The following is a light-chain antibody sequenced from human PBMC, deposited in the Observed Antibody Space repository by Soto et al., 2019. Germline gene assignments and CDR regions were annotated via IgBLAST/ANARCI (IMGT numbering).Light chain of an antibody. Sequence: EIVLTQSPGTLSLSPGERATLSCRASQSVSSSYLAWYQQKPGQAPRLLIYGASSRATGIPDRFSGSGSGTDSPLTISRLEPEYFVVYYCHQYDGSPLTFGGGTKVEIK. CDR3: HQYDGSPLT. J-gene: IGKJ4*01. V-gene: IGKV3-20*01. CDR1: QSVSSSY. CDR2: GAS.